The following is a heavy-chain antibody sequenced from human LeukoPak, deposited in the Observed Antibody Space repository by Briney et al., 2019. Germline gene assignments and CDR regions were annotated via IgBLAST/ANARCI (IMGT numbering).Heavy chain of an antibody. D-gene: IGHD3-10*01. J-gene: IGHJ3*02. CDR3: ARLGSMVRGKIDAFDI. Sequence: GASVKVSCKASGYTFTGYYMHWVRQAPGQGLEWMGWINPNSGGTNYAQKFQGRVTMTRDTSISTAYMELSRLRSDDTAMYYCARLGSMVRGKIDAFDIWGQGTMVTVSS. CDR1: GYTFTGYY. CDR2: INPNSGGT. V-gene: IGHV1-2*02.